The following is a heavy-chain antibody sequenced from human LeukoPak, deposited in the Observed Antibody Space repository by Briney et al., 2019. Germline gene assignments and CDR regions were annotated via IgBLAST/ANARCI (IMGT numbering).Heavy chain of an antibody. CDR1: GYTFTSYG. CDR2: ISANNGNT. J-gene: IGHJ4*02. CDR3: ARVLAAAGTNYFDY. V-gene: IGHV1-18*01. D-gene: IGHD6-13*01. Sequence: ASVKVSCKASGYTFTSYGISWVRQAPGQGLEWMGWISANNGNTNYAQKLQGRVTMTTDTSTSTAYMELRSLSSDDTAVYYCARVLAAAGTNYFDYWGQGTLVTVSS.